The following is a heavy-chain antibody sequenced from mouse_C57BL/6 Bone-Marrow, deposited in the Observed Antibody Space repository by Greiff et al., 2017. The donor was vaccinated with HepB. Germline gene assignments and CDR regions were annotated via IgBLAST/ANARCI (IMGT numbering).Heavy chain of an antibody. V-gene: IGHV1-50*01. CDR1: GYTFTSYW. Sequence: QVQLQQPGAELVKPGASVKLSCKASGYTFTSYWMQWVKQRPGQGLEWIGEIDPSDGYTNYNQKFKGKAKLTVDTSSSRAYMQHSSLTSEDSAVYDCAADVAYWGQGTLVTVSA. CDR2: IDPSDGYT. CDR3: AADVAY. J-gene: IGHJ3*01.